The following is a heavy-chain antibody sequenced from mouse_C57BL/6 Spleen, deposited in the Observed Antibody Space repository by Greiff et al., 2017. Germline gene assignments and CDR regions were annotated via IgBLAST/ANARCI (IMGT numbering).Heavy chain of an antibody. D-gene: IGHD1-1*01. Sequence: QVQLKQSGPELVKPGASVKISCKASGYAFSSSWMNWVKQRPGKGLEWIGRIYPGDGDTNYNGKFKGKATLTADKSSSTAYMQLSSLTSEDSAVYFCARENKGITTVVDYFDYWGQGTTLTVSS. V-gene: IGHV1-82*01. CDR1: GYAFSSSW. CDR2: IYPGDGDT. J-gene: IGHJ2*01. CDR3: ARENKGITTVVDYFDY.